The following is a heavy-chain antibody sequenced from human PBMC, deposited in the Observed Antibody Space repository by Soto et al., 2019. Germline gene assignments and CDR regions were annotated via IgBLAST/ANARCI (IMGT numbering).Heavy chain of an antibody. CDR3: ARGERGIPYYDFWSGYTPVMDV. Sequence: ASVKVSCKASGYTFTSYDINWVRQATGQGLEWMGWMNPNSGNTGYAQKFQGRVTMTRNTSISTAYMELSSLRSEDTAVYYCARGERGIPYYDFWSGYTPVMDVWGKGTTVTVSS. J-gene: IGHJ6*03. D-gene: IGHD3-3*01. CDR1: GYTFTSYD. V-gene: IGHV1-8*01. CDR2: MNPNSGNT.